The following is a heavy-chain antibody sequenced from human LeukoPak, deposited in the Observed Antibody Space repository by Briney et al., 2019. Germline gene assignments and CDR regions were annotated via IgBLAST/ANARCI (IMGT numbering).Heavy chain of an antibody. J-gene: IGHJ4*02. CDR3: QRVTIFGVVIDFDY. Sequence: ASVNVSCKASGYTFTGYYIHWVRQAPGQGLEWMGWINPNSGDTNYAQKFQGRVTMTRDTSISTAYMELSRLRSDDTAVYYCQRVTIFGVVIDFDYWGQGPLVAVSS. CDR1: GYTFTGYY. CDR2: INPNSGDT. D-gene: IGHD3-3*01. V-gene: IGHV1-2*02.